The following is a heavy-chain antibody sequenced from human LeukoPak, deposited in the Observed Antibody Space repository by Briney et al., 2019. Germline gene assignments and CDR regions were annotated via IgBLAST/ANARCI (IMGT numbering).Heavy chain of an antibody. V-gene: IGHV3-64D*09. CDR2: ISSNGGST. CDR1: GFTFSSYA. CDR3: VKDNRGSAYCGGDCYSAYYYGMDV. J-gene: IGHJ6*02. Sequence: GGSLRLSCSASGFTFSSYAMHWVRQAPGKGLEYVSAISSNGGSTYYADSVKGRFTISRDNSKNTLYLQVSSLRAEDTAVYYCVKDNRGSAYCGGDCYSAYYYGMDVWGQGTTVTVSS. D-gene: IGHD2-21*02.